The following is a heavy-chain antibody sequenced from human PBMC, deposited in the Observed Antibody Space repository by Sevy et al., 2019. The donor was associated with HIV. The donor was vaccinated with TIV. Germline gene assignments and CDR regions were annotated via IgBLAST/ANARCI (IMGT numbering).Heavy chain of an antibody. Sequence: SETLSLTCSVSAYFIRNGYCWGWIRQPPGKGLQWIANIDHSGTTNYNPSLKSRVTISVDTSKNQVSLKLSSVTAADTAVYYCARDSSSWYNYPYYMDVWGKGTTVTVSS. D-gene: IGHD6-13*01. J-gene: IGHJ6*03. CDR1: AYFIRNGYC. CDR2: IDHSGTT. V-gene: IGHV4-38-2*02. CDR3: ARDSSSWYNYPYYMDV.